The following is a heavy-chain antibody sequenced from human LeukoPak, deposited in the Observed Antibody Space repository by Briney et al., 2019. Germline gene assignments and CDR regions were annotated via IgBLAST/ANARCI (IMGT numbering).Heavy chain of an antibody. J-gene: IGHJ6*02. V-gene: IGHV1-18*01. CDR2: ISAYNGNT. D-gene: IGHD2-2*01. CDR3: ARAGLGYCSSTSCTYYYYGMDV. CDR1: GYTFTSYG. Sequence: ASVKVSCKASGYTFTSYGIRWVRQAPGQGLEWMGRISAYNGNTNYAQKLQGRVTMTTDTSTSTAYMELRSLRSDDTAVYYCARAGLGYCSSTSCTYYYYGMDVWGQGTTVTVSS.